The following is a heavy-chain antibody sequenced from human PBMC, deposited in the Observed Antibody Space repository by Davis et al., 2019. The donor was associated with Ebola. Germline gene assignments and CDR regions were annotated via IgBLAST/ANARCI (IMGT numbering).Heavy chain of an antibody. CDR1: GFTFSSYS. CDR2: ISSSSSYI. CDR3: ARAWQWLATG. D-gene: IGHD6-19*01. V-gene: IGHV3-21*01. J-gene: IGHJ4*02. Sequence: LSLTCAASGFTFSSYSMNWVRQAPGKGLEWVSSISSSSSYIYYADSVKGRFTISRDNAKNSLYLQMNSLRAEDTAVYYCARAWQWLATGWGQGTLVTVSS.